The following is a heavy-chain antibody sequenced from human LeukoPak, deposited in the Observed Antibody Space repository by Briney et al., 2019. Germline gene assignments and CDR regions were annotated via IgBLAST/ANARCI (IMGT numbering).Heavy chain of an antibody. CDR2: ISSSSSYI. D-gene: IGHD2-8*01. Sequence: GGSLRLSCAASGFTFSSYSMNWVRQAPGKGLEWVSSISSSSSYIYYADSVKGRFTISRDNAKNSLYLQMNSLRAEDTAVYYCAREKRYCTNGVCYMNGYMDVWGKGTTVTVSS. V-gene: IGHV3-21*01. CDR1: GFTFSSYS. J-gene: IGHJ6*03. CDR3: AREKRYCTNGVCYMNGYMDV.